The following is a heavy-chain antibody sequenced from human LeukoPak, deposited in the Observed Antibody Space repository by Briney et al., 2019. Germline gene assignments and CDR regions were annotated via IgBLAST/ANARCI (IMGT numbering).Heavy chain of an antibody. D-gene: IGHD2-21*02. CDR1: GFTFSNYA. CDR2: ISGSGGST. CDR3: ARDVEVCRIGACYWTTFDC. Sequence: GGSLRLSCAASGFTFSNYAMTWVRQAPGRGQEWVSTISGSGGSTYYADSVKGRFTISRDTASDTVNLQMNSLRAEDTAVYYCARDVEVCRIGACYWTTFDCWGQGTLVTVSS. J-gene: IGHJ4*02. V-gene: IGHV3-23*01.